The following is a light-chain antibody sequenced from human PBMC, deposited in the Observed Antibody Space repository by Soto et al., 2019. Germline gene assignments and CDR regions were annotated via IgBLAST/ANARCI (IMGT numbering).Light chain of an antibody. V-gene: IGLV2-14*01. CDR3: SSYTSSSTLV. CDR2: DVS. Sequence: QSALTQPASVSGSPGQSITISCTGTSSDVGGYNYVSWYQQHPGKAPKLMIYDVSNRPSGVSNRVSGSKSGNTASLTISGLQAEDEADYCCSSYTSSSTLVFGGGTKVTVL. CDR1: SSDVGGYNY. J-gene: IGLJ2*01.